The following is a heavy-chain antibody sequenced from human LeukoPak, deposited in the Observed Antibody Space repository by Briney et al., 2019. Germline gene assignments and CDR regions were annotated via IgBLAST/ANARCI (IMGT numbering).Heavy chain of an antibody. CDR3: ARDRRYCSSTSCYYPYYYGMDV. V-gene: IGHV3-53*01. CDR2: IYSGGST. Sequence: GGSLRLSCAASGFTVSSNYMSWVRQAPGKGLERVSVIYSGGSTYYADSVKGRFTISRDNSKNTLYLQMNSLRAEDTAVYYCARDRRYCSSTSCYYPYYYGMDVWGQGTTVTVSS. D-gene: IGHD2-2*01. J-gene: IGHJ6*02. CDR1: GFTVSSNY.